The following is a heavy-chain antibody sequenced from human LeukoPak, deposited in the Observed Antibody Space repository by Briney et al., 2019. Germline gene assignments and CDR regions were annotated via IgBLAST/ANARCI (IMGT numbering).Heavy chain of an antibody. CDR2: IYHSGST. V-gene: IGHV4-38-2*02. CDR1: GGSISSGYY. J-gene: IGHJ4*02. Sequence: SETLSLTCTVSGGSISSGYYWGWIRQPPGKGLEWIGSIYHSGSTYYNPSLKSRVTISVDTSKNQFSLKLSSVTAADTAVYYCARDQGYDYVWGSRGYEYYFDYWGQGTLVTVSS. D-gene: IGHD3-16*01. CDR3: ARDQGYDYVWGSRGYEYYFDY.